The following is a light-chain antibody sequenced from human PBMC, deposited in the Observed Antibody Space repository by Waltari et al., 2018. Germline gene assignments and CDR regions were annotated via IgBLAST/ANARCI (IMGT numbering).Light chain of an antibody. Sequence: EIVLTQSPATLSLSPGERAPLPCRASQSVSSYLAWYQQKPGQAPRLLIYDASNRATGIPARFSGSGSGTDFTLTISSLEPEDFAVYYCQQRSNWPAYTFGQGTKLEIK. CDR2: DAS. CDR1: QSVSSY. V-gene: IGKV3-11*01. J-gene: IGKJ2*01. CDR3: QQRSNWPAYT.